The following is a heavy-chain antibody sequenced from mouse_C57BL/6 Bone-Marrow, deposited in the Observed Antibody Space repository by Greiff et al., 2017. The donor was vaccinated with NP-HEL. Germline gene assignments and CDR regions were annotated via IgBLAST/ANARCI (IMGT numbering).Heavy chain of an antibody. J-gene: IGHJ4*01. D-gene: IGHD1-1*01. CDR2: IYPGSGST. Sequence: QVQLKQPGAELVKPGASVKMSCKASGYTFTSYWITWVKQRPGQGLEWIGDIYPGSGSTNYNEKFKSKATLTVDTSSSTAYMQLSSLTSEDSAVYYCARDYEDYYAMDYWGQGTSVTVSS. CDR1: GYTFTSYW. CDR3: ARDYEDYYAMDY. V-gene: IGHV1-55*01.